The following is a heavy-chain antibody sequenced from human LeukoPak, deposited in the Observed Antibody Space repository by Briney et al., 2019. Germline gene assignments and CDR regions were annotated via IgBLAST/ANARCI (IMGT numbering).Heavy chain of an antibody. CDR2: IYHSGST. V-gene: IGHV4-4*02. D-gene: IGHD1-26*01. J-gene: IGHJ4*02. CDR1: GGSISSSNW. CDR3: ARHVNSNGSPSDY. Sequence: SGTLSLTCAVSGGSISSSNWWSWVRQPPGKGLEWIGEIYHSGSTNYNPSLKSRVTISVDKSKNQFSLKLRSVTAADTAVYYCARHVNSNGSPSDYWGQGALVTVSS.